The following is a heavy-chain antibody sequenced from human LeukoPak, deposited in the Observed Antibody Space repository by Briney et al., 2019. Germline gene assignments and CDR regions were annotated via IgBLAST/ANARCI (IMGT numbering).Heavy chain of an antibody. CDR2: ICYSGST. V-gene: IGHV4-59*08. CDR3: VRRGVEMAAIRPDNWFDP. Sequence: PSETLSLTCTVSGASIRSYCWSWIRQPPGKGLEWIGSICYSGSTNYNPSLKSRVTVSLDTSKNQFSLKLSSVTAADTAVYSCVRRGVEMAAIRPDNWFDPWGQGTLVTVSP. J-gene: IGHJ5*02. CDR1: GASIRSYC. D-gene: IGHD5-24*01.